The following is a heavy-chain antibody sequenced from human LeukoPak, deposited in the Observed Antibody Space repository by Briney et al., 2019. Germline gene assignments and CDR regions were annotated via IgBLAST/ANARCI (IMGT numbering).Heavy chain of an antibody. Sequence: GGSLRLSCAASGFTFSSSAMSWVRQAPGKGLEWVSAISNNGGYTYYADSVKGRFTISKDNSKNTVYLQMSSLRVDDTAVYYCAKAASSSWPSYYYGMDVWGQGTTVTVSS. D-gene: IGHD6-13*01. CDR2: ISNNGGYT. J-gene: IGHJ6*02. CDR1: GFTFSSSA. CDR3: AKAASSSWPSYYYGMDV. V-gene: IGHV3-23*01.